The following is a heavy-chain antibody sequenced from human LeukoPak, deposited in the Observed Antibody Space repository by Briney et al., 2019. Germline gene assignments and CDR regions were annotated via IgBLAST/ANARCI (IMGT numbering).Heavy chain of an antibody. Sequence: LRLSCAASGFTFSSYEMNWVRQPPGKGLEWIGYIYYSGSTYYIPSLKRRVTISVDTSKNQFSLKLTSVTAADTAVYYCARNYFFSMDVWGKGTTVTVSS. CDR1: GFTFSSYEMN. V-gene: IGHV4-30-4*08. CDR2: IYYSGST. J-gene: IGHJ6*03. CDR3: ARNYFFSMDV.